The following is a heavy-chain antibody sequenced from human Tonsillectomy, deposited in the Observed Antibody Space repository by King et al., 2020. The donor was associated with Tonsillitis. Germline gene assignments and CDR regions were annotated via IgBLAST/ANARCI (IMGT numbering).Heavy chain of an antibody. CDR3: AKGAYVYPSGPWVFFDGSGSTYYYYYMDI. CDR2: ISGSGGST. D-gene: IGHD3-10*01. V-gene: IGHV3-23*04. CDR1: GFTFKNYA. J-gene: IGHJ6*03. Sequence: VQLVESGGGLAQPGGSLRLSCAASGFTFKNYALTWVRQTPGKGLEWVSGISGSGGSTYYADSVKGRFTISRDNSRSTLFLQMNSLRGDDTAVYYCAKGAYVYPSGPWVFFDGSGSTYYYYYMDIWGKGTTVSVSS.